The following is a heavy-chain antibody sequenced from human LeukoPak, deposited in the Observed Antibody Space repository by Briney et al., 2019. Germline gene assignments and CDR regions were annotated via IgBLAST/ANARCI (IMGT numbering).Heavy chain of an antibody. CDR1: GGSISSHY. Sequence: MASETLSLTCTVSGGSISSHYWSWIRQPAGKGLEWIGRIYTSGSTNYNPSLKSRVTMSVDTSKNQFSLKLSSVTAADTAVYYCARDQYYDFWSGYFSGENWFDPWGQGTLVTVSS. V-gene: IGHV4-4*07. CDR2: IYTSGST. CDR3: ARDQYYDFWSGYFSGENWFDP. D-gene: IGHD3-3*01. J-gene: IGHJ5*02.